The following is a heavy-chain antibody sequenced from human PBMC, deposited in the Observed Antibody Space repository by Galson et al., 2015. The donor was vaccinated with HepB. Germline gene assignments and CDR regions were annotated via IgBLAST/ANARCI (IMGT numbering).Heavy chain of an antibody. J-gene: IGHJ6*02. CDR3: ARDIAGIGWGAVWYSSSSGSPTGQYGMDV. V-gene: IGHV1-2*02. D-gene: IGHD6-13*01. CDR2: INPNSGGT. Sequence: SCKASGYTFTGYYMHWVRQAPGQGLEWMGWINPNSGGTNYAQKFQGRVTMTRDTSISTAYMYLSRRRSDDTAVYYCARDIAGIGWGAVWYSSSSGSPTGQYGMDVCGQGTTVTVSS. CDR1: GYTFTGYY.